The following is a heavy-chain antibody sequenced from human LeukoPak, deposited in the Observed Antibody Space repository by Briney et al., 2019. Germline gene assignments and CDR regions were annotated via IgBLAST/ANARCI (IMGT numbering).Heavy chain of an antibody. CDR3: ARSRGDYYDSSGYPPLFDY. D-gene: IGHD3-22*01. CDR1: GYTFTSYG. CDR2: IIPIFGTA. Sequence: SVKVSCKASGYTFTSYGISWVRQAPGQGLEWMGGIIPIFGTANYAQNFQGRVTITADKSTSTAYMELSSLRSEDTAVYYCARSRGDYYDSSGYPPLFDYWGQGTLVTVSS. J-gene: IGHJ4*02. V-gene: IGHV1-69*06.